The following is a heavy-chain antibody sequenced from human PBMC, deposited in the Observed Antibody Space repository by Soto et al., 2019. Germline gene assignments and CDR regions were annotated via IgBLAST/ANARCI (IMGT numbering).Heavy chain of an antibody. J-gene: IGHJ6*03. Sequence: GESLKISCKGSGYSFTSYWIGWVRQMPGKGLEWMGIIYPGDSDTRYSPSFQGQVTISADKSISTAYLQWSSLKASDTAMYYCARQGITGTLNYYYYYMDVWGKGTTVTVSS. D-gene: IGHD1-20*01. CDR3: ARQGITGTLNYYYYYMDV. CDR1: GYSFTSYW. V-gene: IGHV5-51*01. CDR2: IYPGDSDT.